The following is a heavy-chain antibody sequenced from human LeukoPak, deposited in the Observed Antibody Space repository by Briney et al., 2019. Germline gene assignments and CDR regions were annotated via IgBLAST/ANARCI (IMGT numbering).Heavy chain of an antibody. J-gene: IGHJ4*02. Sequence: GSLRLSCAASGFTFSSYAMHWVRQAPGKGLEYVSAISSNGGSTYYANSVKGRFTISRDNSKNTLYLQMGSLRAEDMVVYYCAREMSPVGYSNAFDYWGQGTLVTVSS. CDR3: AREMSPVGYSNAFDY. D-gene: IGHD4-11*01. CDR2: ISSNGGST. CDR1: GFTFSSYA. V-gene: IGHV3-64*01.